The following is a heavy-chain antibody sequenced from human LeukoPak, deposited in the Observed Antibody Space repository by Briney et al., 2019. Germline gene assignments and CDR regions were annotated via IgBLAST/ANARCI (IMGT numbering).Heavy chain of an antibody. CDR3: ARGSPEWLLYPYGMDV. Sequence: GGSLRPSCAASGFTFSSYSMNWVRQAPGKGLEWVSSISSSSSYIYYADSVKGRFTISRDNAKNSLYLQMNSLRAEDTAVYYCARGSPEWLLYPYGMDVWGQGTTVTVSS. J-gene: IGHJ6*02. CDR2: ISSSSSYI. D-gene: IGHD3-3*01. V-gene: IGHV3-21*01. CDR1: GFTFSSYS.